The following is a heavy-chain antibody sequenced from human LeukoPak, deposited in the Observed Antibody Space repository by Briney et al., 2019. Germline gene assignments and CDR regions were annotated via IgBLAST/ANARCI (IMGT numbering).Heavy chain of an antibody. V-gene: IGHV7-4-1*02. D-gene: IGHD3-9*01. J-gene: IGHJ3*02. CDR1: GYSFTSYT. Sequence: RASVKVSCKASGYSFTSYTLNWVRQAPGQGLEWMGWINTNTGNPTYTRGFSGRFVFSLDASINTAFLQISSLKAEDTAVYYCAREFNGERNVDWLPRDGFDIWGQGTMVTVSA. CDR3: AREFNGERNVDWLPRDGFDI. CDR2: INTNTGNP.